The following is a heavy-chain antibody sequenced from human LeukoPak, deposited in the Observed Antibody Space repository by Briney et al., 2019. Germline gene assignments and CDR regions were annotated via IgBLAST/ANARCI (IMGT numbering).Heavy chain of an antibody. CDR1: GFTFSSYS. Sequence: PGGSLRLSCAAPGFTFSSYSMNWVRQAPGKGLEWISFIGTSSSAIYYADSVKGRFTISRDNAKNSLYLQMNSLRDGDTAVYYCARDWLYAFDIWGQGTMVTVSS. D-gene: IGHD6-19*01. V-gene: IGHV3-48*02. CDR3: ARDWLYAFDI. J-gene: IGHJ3*02. CDR2: IGTSSSAI.